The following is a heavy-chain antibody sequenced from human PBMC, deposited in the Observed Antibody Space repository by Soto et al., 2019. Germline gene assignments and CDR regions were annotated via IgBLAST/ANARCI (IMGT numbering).Heavy chain of an antibody. J-gene: IGHJ6*02. V-gene: IGHV3-30-3*01. Sequence: GGSLTLSCAASGFPFSSYAMHWVRHAPGKGLAWVSILSYDGSNKYYADSVKGRFTISRDNSKNTLYLQMNSLRAEDTAVYYCASPAGYCSSTSCYTSRYYYYGMDVWGQGTTVTVA. CDR2: LSYDGSNK. CDR1: GFPFSSYA. D-gene: IGHD2-2*02. CDR3: ASPAGYCSSTSCYTSRYYYYGMDV.